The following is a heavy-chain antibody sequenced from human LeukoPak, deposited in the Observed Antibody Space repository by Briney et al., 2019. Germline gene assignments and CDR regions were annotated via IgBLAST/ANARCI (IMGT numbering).Heavy chain of an antibody. CDR2: IWYDGSNK. CDR1: GFTFSGYG. Sequence: GGSLRLSCAASGFTFSGYGMHWVRQAPGKGLEWVAVIWYDGSNKYYADSVKGRFTISRDNSKYTLYLQMNSLRADDTAAYYCATENSGSYYGYFDSWGQGTLVTVSS. V-gene: IGHV3-33*01. D-gene: IGHD1-26*01. CDR3: ATENSGSYYGYFDS. J-gene: IGHJ4*03.